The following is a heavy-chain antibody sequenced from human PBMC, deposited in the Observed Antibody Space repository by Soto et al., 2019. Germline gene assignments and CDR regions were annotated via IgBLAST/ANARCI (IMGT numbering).Heavy chain of an antibody. CDR3: ARAAGTIDDY. CDR1: GFTFSSYW. D-gene: IGHD1-1*01. V-gene: IGHV3-7*01. Sequence: EVQLVESGGGLVQPGGSLRLSCAASGFTFSSYWTSWVRQAPGKGLEWVANIKQDGSEKYYVDSVKGRFTISRDNAKNSLYLQMNSLRAEDTAVYYCARAAGTIDDYWGQGTLVTVSS. CDR2: IKQDGSEK. J-gene: IGHJ4*02.